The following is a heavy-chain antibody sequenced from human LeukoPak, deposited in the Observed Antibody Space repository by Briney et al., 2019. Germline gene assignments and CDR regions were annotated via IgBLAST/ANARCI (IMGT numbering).Heavy chain of an antibody. Sequence: GGSLRLSCAASGFTFSSYSINWARQAPGKGLEWVSSISSSSSYIYYADSVKGRFTISRDNAKNSLYLQMNSLRAEDTAVYYCARDRIAARRSGFDYWGQGTMVTVSS. D-gene: IGHD6-6*01. V-gene: IGHV3-21*01. CDR2: ISSSSSYI. CDR3: ARDRIAARRSGFDY. J-gene: IGHJ4*02. CDR1: GFTFSSYS.